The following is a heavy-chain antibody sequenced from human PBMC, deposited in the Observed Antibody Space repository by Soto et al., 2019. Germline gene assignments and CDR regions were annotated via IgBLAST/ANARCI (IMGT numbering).Heavy chain of an antibody. D-gene: IGHD3-16*01. J-gene: IGHJ4*02. V-gene: IGHV3-48*02. CDR2: ITTRNEVI. CDR1: GFNFSTYS. Sequence: GGSLRLSCAASGFNFSTYSMNWVRQAPGKGLEWISYITTRNEVIYYADSVKGRFTISRDNARNSLYLQMNSLRDEDTAVYYCTNALVQLRPYWGQGTLVTVSS. CDR3: TNALVQLRPY.